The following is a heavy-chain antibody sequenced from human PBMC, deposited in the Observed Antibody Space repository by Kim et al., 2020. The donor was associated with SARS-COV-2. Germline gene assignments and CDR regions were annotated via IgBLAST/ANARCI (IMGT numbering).Heavy chain of an antibody. D-gene: IGHD6-13*01. V-gene: IGHV3-33*05. Sequence: GGSLRLSCAASGFTFSSYSIHWVRQAPGKGLEWVAVISYDGTDKYYADSVKGRFTISRDNPKNTLYLQMNSLRAEDTAVYYCAREPGYSSSFDYWGQGTLVTVSS. CDR3: AREPGYSSSFDY. CDR2: ISYDGTDK. CDR1: GFTFSSYS. J-gene: IGHJ4*02.